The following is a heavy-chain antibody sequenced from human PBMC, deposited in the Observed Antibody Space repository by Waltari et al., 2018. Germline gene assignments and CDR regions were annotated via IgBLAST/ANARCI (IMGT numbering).Heavy chain of an antibody. J-gene: IGHJ3*02. Sequence: QVQLVQSGAEVKKPGASVKVSCKVSGYTLTELSMHWVRQAPGKGLEWMGGFDPEDGETIYAQKVHVRVTMTEDTSTDTAYMELSSLRSEDTAVYYCATSGGCTGGVCYLSAFDIWGQGTMVTVSS. CDR1: GYTLTELS. V-gene: IGHV1-24*01. D-gene: IGHD2-8*02. CDR2: FDPEDGET. CDR3: ATSGGCTGGVCYLSAFDI.